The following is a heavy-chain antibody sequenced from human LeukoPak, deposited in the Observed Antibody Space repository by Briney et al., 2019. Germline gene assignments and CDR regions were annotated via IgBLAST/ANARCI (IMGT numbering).Heavy chain of an antibody. CDR2: ISSSSTDT. Sequence: PGGSLRLSCAASGLTFSDFYMSWIRQAPGKGLEWLSDISSSSTDTNYADSVKGRFTISRDNAKNSLFLQLNSLRAEDTAVYYCARKTYYYDSGSYSKSYYFDYWGQGTLVTVSS. V-gene: IGHV3-11*06. D-gene: IGHD3-10*01. CDR1: GLTFSDFY. J-gene: IGHJ4*02. CDR3: ARKTYYYDSGSYSKSYYFDY.